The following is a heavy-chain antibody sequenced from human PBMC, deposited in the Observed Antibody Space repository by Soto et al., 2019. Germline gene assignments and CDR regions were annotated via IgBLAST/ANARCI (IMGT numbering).Heavy chain of an antibody. CDR3: ASPAPMIVSTPIYYYYGMDV. J-gene: IGHJ6*02. CDR2: IYSGGST. CDR1: GFTVSSNY. D-gene: IGHD3-22*01. Sequence: GGSVRLSCAASGFTVSSNYMSWVRQAPGKGLEWVSVIYSGGSTYYADSVKGRFTISRDNSKNTLYLQMNSLRAEDTAVYYCASPAPMIVSTPIYYYYGMDVWGQGTTVTVSS. V-gene: IGHV3-53*01.